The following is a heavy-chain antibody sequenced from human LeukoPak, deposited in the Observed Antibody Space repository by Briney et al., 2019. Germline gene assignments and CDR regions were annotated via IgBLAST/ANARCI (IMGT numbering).Heavy chain of an antibody. D-gene: IGHD3-10*01. V-gene: IGHV3-53*01. J-gene: IGHJ6*03. CDR2: MYSGGST. CDR1: GFTVSSNY. Sequence: GGSLRLSCVASGFTVSSNYMSWVRQAPGKGLGWVSVMYSGGSTYYADSVKGRFTISRDNSKNTLYLQMNSLRAEDPAVYYCASGSGSYRTPYYYMDVWGTGTTVTVSS. CDR3: ASGSGSYRTPYYYMDV.